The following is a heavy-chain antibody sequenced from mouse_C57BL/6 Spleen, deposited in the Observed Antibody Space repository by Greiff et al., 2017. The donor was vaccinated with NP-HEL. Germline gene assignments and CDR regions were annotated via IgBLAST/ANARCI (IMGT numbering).Heavy chain of an antibody. V-gene: IGHV1-55*01. CDR2: IYPGSGNT. D-gene: IGHD1-1*01. CDR1: GYTFTSYW. J-gene: IGHJ2*01. Sequence: QVQLQQPGAELVKPGASVKMSCKASGYTFTSYWITWVKQRPGQGLEWIGDIYPGSGNTYYNEKFKGKATLTADKSSSTAYMELRSLTSEDSAVYFCARWDYGSSYEDYWGQGTTLTVSS. CDR3: ARWDYGSSYEDY.